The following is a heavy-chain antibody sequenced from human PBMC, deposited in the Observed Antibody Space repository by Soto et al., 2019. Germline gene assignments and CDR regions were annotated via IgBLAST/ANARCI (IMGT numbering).Heavy chain of an antibody. V-gene: IGHV4-34*01. Sequence: SETLSLTCAVYGGSFSGYYWSWIRQPPGKGLEWIGEINHSGSTNYNPSIKSRVTISVDTSKNQFSLKLSSVTAADTALYYCARAFRGTGKYNWFDPWGQGTLVTVSS. CDR3: ARAFRGTGKYNWFDP. CDR2: INHSGST. CDR1: GGSFSGYY. J-gene: IGHJ5*02. D-gene: IGHD1-1*01.